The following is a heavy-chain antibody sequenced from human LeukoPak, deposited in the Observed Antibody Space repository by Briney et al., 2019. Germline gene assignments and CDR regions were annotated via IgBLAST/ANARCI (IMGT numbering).Heavy chain of an antibody. D-gene: IGHD1-26*01. V-gene: IGHV1-8*01. CDR3: ASGPAWEGHHHHSDY. CDR2: MNANSGNT. Sequence: GASVKVSCKASGYTFTNYDINWVRQATGQGLEWMGWMNANSGNTGYAQKFQGRVTMTRNTSINTAYMELSSLRSEDTAVYYCASGPAWEGHHHHSDYWGQGTLVTVSS. CDR1: GYTFTNYD. J-gene: IGHJ4*02.